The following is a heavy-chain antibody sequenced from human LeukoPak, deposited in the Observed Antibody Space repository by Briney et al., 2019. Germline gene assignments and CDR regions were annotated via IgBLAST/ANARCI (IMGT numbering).Heavy chain of an antibody. V-gene: IGHV1-2*07. CDR1: VYTFTGYY. CDR2: FNPNSGGT. Sequence: ASVKVSCTSSVYTFTGYYKLWVRQDPGQGLEWMGGFNPNSGGTNYAHKCEGRVTMTMDTSISTAYMELSRLRSDDTAVYYCARSDYSNYTPYYYYGMDVWGQGTTVTVSS. D-gene: IGHD4-11*01. J-gene: IGHJ6*02. CDR3: ARSDYSNYTPYYYYGMDV.